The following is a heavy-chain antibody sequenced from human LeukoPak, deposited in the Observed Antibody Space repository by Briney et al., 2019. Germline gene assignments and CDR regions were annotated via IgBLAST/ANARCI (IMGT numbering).Heavy chain of an antibody. D-gene: IGHD5-24*01. Sequence: GGSLRLSCAASEFTIDDHAMHWVRQAPGKGLEWVSSISWNSGSIDYADSVKGRFTISRDNAKNSLYLQMNSLRTEDMALYYCAKGFSRDVYSYFDYWGQGTLVTVSS. CDR2: ISWNSGSI. V-gene: IGHV3-9*03. J-gene: IGHJ4*02. CDR1: EFTIDDHA. CDR3: AKGFSRDVYSYFDY.